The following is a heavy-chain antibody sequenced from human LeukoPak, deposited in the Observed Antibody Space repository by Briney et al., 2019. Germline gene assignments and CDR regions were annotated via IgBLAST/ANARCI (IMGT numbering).Heavy chain of an antibody. CDR1: GGSISSYY. Sequence: SETLSLTCTVSGGSISSYYWSWIRQPPGKGLEWIGYIYYSGSTNYNPSLKSRVTISVDTSKNQFSLKLSSVTAADTAVYYCARDHGYYGSGSYYLNWFDPWGQGTLVTVSS. V-gene: IGHV4-59*01. CDR2: IYYSGST. D-gene: IGHD3-10*01. CDR3: ARDHGYYGSGSYYLNWFDP. J-gene: IGHJ5*02.